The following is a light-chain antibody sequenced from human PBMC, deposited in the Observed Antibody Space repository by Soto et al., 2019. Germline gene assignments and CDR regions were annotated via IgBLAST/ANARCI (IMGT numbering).Light chain of an antibody. CDR2: DAS. J-gene: IGKJ1*01. CDR3: QQYNSYSWT. Sequence: IQMTQSPSTLSASVGDRVTITCLASQSISSWLAWYQQKPGKAPKLLIYDASSLESGVPSRFSGSGSGTEFTLTISSLQHDDFATYYCQQYNSYSWTFGQGTKVDIK. CDR1: QSISSW. V-gene: IGKV1-5*01.